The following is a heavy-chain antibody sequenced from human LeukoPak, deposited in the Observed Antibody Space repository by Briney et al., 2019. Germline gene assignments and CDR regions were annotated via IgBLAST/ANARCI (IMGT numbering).Heavy chain of an antibody. CDR1: GGSFSGYY. J-gene: IGHJ4*02. CDR3: ARELTTEIDY. V-gene: IGHV4-34*01. CDR2: INHSGST. Sequence: SETLSLTCAVYGGSFSGYYWSWIRQPPGKGLEWIGEINHSGSTNYNPSLKSRVTISVDTSKNQFSLKLSSVTAADTAVYYCARELTTEIDYWGQGTLVTVSS. D-gene: IGHD4/OR15-4a*01.